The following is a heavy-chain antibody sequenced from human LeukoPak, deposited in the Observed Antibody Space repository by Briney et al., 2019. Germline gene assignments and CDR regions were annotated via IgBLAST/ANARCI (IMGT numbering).Heavy chain of an antibody. D-gene: IGHD1-26*01. CDR2: INHSGST. Sequence: NTSETLSLTCAVYGVSFSGYYWSWIRQPPGKGLEWIGEINHSGSTNYNPSLKSRVTISVDTSKNQFSLKLSSVTAADTAVYYCARPKKGSYPPFDYWGQGTLVTVSS. CDR1: GVSFSGYY. J-gene: IGHJ4*02. V-gene: IGHV4-34*01. CDR3: ARPKKGSYPPFDY.